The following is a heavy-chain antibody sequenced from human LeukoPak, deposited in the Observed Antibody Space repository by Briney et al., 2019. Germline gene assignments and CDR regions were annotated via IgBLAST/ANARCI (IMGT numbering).Heavy chain of an antibody. CDR3: ARVTGYRIEDYFDY. CDR1: GGSISSYY. J-gene: IGHJ4*02. V-gene: IGHV4-59*01. CDR2: IYYSGST. D-gene: IGHD6-13*01. Sequence: SGTLSLTCTVSGGSISSYYWSWIRQPPGKGLEWIGYIYYSGSTNYNPSLKSRVTISVETSKNEFSLKLRSVTAADTAVYYCARVTGYRIEDYFDYWGQGTLVTVSS.